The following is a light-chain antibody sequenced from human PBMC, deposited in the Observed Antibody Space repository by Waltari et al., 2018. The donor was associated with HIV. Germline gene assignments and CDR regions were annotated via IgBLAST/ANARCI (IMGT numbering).Light chain of an antibody. CDR3: CSYAGGNSYV. Sequence: QSALTQPASVSASPGQPITLSCTGTSSDVGNYTVFTWYRQFPDKAPQLLIFEVNKRPSGVSNRFSGSKSGNSASLTIAGLLADDEADYYCCSYAGGNSYVFGTGTKVTVL. CDR2: EVN. J-gene: IGLJ1*01. CDR1: SSDVGNYTV. V-gene: IGLV2-23*02.